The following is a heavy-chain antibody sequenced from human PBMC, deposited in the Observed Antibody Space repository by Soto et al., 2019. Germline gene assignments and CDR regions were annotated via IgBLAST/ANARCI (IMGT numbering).Heavy chain of an antibody. CDR1: GFTFSNYE. J-gene: IGHJ4*02. Sequence: GGSLRLSCAASGFTFSNYEMNWVRRAPGKGLEWVSYISYGGTTLYYADSVRGRFTISRDNAENSLYLQMNSLRAEDTALYYCARELSTSYFDYWGQGTPVTVSS. CDR2: ISYGGTTL. D-gene: IGHD2-2*01. V-gene: IGHV3-48*03. CDR3: ARELSTSYFDY.